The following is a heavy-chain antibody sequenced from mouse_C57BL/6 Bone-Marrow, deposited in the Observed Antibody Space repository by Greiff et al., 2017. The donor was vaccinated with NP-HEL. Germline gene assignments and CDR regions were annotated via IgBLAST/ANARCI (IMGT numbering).Heavy chain of an antibody. CDR2: FHPYNDDT. J-gene: IGHJ4*01. D-gene: IGHD2-2*01. Sequence: VQLQQSGAELVKPGASVKMSCKASGYTFTTYPIAGMKQNHGKSLEWSGNFHPYNDDTKYNEKFKGKATLTVEKSSSTVYLVLSRLTSDDSAVYYCARRGLRHYAMDYWGQGTSVTVSS. CDR3: ARRGLRHYAMDY. CDR1: GYTFTTYP. V-gene: IGHV1-47*01.